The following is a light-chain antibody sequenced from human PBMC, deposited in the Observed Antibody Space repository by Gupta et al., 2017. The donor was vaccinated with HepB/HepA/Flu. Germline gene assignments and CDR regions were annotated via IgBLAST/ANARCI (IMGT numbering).Light chain of an antibody. Sequence: QSVLTHPPSVSGAPGQRVTISCPGSSSNIGAGYDVHWYQQLPDTAPKLLIYGNSKRPAGVPDRFSGSKSGTAASLAITGRQAEEEADYYGQADDSSRSGLFGTRTKVTVL. CDR3: QADDSSRSGL. J-gene: IGLJ1*01. V-gene: IGLV1-40*01. CDR1: SSNIGAGYD. CDR2: GNS.